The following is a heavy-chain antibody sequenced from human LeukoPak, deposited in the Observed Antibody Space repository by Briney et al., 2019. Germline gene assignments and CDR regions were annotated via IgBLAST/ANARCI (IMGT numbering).Heavy chain of an antibody. D-gene: IGHD4-17*01. CDR1: GFTFSSYG. V-gene: IGHV3-23*01. Sequence: PGGSLRLSCAASGFTFSSYGMSWVRQAPGKGLEWVSAISGSGGSTYYADSVKGRFTISRDNSKNTLYLQMNSLRAEDTAVHYCAKVPSTVTMLYYYYYYMDVWGKGTTVTISS. CDR2: ISGSGGST. CDR3: AKVPSTVTMLYYYYYYMDV. J-gene: IGHJ6*03.